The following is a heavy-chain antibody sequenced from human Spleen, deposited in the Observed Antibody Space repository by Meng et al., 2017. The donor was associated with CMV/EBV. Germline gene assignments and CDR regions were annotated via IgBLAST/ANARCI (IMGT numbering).Heavy chain of an antibody. Sequence: GESLKISCAASGFIFSSYWMHWVRQAPGKGLVWVARIDSDGSNTNYADSEKGRFTISRDNAKNALYLQMNSLRAEDTAVYYCARVKALVRFGTRDAFDFWGQGTMVTVSS. CDR2: IDSDGSNT. CDR1: GFIFSSYW. J-gene: IGHJ3*01. D-gene: IGHD3-10*01. CDR3: ARVKALVRFGTRDAFDF. V-gene: IGHV3-74*01.